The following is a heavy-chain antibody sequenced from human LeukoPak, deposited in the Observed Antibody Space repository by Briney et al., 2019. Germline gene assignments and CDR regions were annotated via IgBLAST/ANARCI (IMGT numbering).Heavy chain of an antibody. CDR1: GGTFSSYA. Sequence: SSVKVSRKASGGTFSSYAISWVRQAPGQGLEWTGGIIPIFGTANYAQKFQGRVTITTDESTSTAYMELSSLRSEDTAVYYCARGSYGSGSYYTLRYNWFDPWGQGTLVTVSS. D-gene: IGHD3-10*01. CDR2: IIPIFGTA. J-gene: IGHJ5*02. CDR3: ARGSYGSGSYYTLRYNWFDP. V-gene: IGHV1-69*05.